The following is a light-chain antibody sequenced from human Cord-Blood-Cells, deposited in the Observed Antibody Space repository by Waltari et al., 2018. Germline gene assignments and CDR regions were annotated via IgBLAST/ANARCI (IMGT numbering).Light chain of an antibody. CDR1: QSISSY. CDR3: QQGYSTPFT. Sequence: DIQMTQSPSSLSASVGDRVTITCRASQSISSYLNWYQQKPGKAPKLLIYAASSLQSGVPSRFSGSGSGTDFTLTISRLQPEDFATYYCQQGYSTPFTFGPGTKVDIK. V-gene: IGKV1-39*01. J-gene: IGKJ3*01. CDR2: AAS.